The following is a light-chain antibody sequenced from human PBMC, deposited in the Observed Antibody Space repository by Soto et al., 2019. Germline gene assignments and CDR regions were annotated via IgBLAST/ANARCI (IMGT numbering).Light chain of an antibody. CDR2: GTS. CDR1: ESVSSNY. V-gene: IGKV3-20*01. Sequence: EIVLTRSPGTLSLSPGEGATLSCRASESVSSNYLAWYQLKPGQAPRLLIYGTSIRAAGIPDRFSGSGSGTDFTLTISRLDPEDFAVYFCQQYGSSPRTFGQGTEVEIK. J-gene: IGKJ1*01. CDR3: QQYGSSPRT.